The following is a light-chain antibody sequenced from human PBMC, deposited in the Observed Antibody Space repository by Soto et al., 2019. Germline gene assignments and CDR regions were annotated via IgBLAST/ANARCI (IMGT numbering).Light chain of an antibody. CDR3: SSYTSSIVV. CDR2: DVS. CDR1: SSDVGGYNY. J-gene: IGLJ2*01. Sequence: QPVLTQPASVSGSPGQSITISCTGTSSDVGGYNYVSWYQQHPGKAPKLMIYDVSNRPSGVSNRFSGSKSVNTASLTISGLQAEDEADYYCSSYTSSIVVFGGGTKLTVL. V-gene: IGLV2-14*01.